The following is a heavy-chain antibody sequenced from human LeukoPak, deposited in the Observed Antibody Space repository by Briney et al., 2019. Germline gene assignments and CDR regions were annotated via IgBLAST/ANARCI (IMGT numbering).Heavy chain of an antibody. V-gene: IGHV4-59*01. CDR2: IYHSGGT. CDR1: GGSLNSDY. J-gene: IGHJ5*02. D-gene: IGHD3-16*01. CDR3: ARVGGFHLQFDP. Sequence: PSETLSLTCTVSGGSLNSDYWSWIRQPPGKGLEWIGYIYHSGGTYYNPSLESRVTVSVDTSKKHFSLKLTSVTAADTAVYYCARVGGFHLQFDPWGQGTLVTASS.